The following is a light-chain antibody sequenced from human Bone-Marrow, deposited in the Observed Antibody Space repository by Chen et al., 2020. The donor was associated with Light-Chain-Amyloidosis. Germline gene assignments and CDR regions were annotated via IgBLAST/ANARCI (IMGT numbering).Light chain of an antibody. V-gene: IGLV2-14*01. CDR2: AVS. J-gene: IGLJ1*01. CDR1: SGDVGTYNY. Sequence: QYSLTKPASVSGAPGQSITISCNGTSGDVGTYNYVSWYQQHPGKAPKVMIYAVSNRPSGVSNRFSGSKCGNTASLTISGLQAEDEADYYCSSFTSSSSYVFGPGTKVTVL. CDR3: SSFTSSSSYV.